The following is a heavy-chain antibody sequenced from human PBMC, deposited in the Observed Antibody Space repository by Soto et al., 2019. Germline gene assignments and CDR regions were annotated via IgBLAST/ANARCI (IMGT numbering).Heavy chain of an antibody. Sequence: SETLSLTCAVYGGSFSGYYWSWIRQPPGKGLEWIGEINHSGSTNYNPSLKSRVTISVDTSKNQFSLKLSSVTAADTAVYYCARIQRRYYDILTGYYGGGNYFDYWGQGTLVTVSS. D-gene: IGHD3-9*01. CDR1: GGSFSGYY. V-gene: IGHV4-34*01. CDR2: INHSGST. J-gene: IGHJ4*02. CDR3: ARIQRRYYDILTGYYGGGNYFDY.